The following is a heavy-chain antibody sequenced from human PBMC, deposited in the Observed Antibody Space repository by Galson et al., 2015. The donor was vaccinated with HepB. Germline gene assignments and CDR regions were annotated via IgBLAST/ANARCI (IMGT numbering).Heavy chain of an antibody. Sequence: SLRLSCAASGFTFSSYAMHWVRQAPGKGLEWVAVISYDGSNKYYADSVKGRFTISRDNSKNTLYLRMNSLRAEDTAVYYCARAGSLDYWGQGTLVTVSS. D-gene: IGHD5-12*01. CDR3: ARAGSLDY. V-gene: IGHV3-30-3*01. CDR1: GFTFSSYA. J-gene: IGHJ4*02. CDR2: ISYDGSNK.